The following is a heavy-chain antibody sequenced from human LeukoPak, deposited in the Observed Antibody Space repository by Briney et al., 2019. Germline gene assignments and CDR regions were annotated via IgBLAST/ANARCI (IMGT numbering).Heavy chain of an antibody. CDR2: IKQDGSEK. J-gene: IGHJ6*03. CDR1: GFTFSGHW. CDR3: ARATDYYYYYYMDV. Sequence: GGSLRLSCAASGFTFSGHWMSWVRQAPGKGLEWVANIKQDGSEKYYVDSVKGRFTISRDNAKNSLYLQMNSLRAEDTAVYYCARATDYYYYYYMDVWGKGTTVTVSS. V-gene: IGHV3-7*01.